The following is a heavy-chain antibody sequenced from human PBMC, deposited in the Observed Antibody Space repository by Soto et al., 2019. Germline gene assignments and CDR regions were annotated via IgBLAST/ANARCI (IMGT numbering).Heavy chain of an antibody. Sequence: QVQLVESGGGVVKPGGSLRLSCAASGFNFNKYAMHLLRQPPSKGLELVAIISPDGSNENYADSVKGRFTISRDNSRNTVYQQIDSLVAEDAGGYHCQRRGVDGFPTVDYWGRGTLVTVSS. V-gene: IGHV3-30-3*01. CDR3: QRRGVDGFPTVDY. D-gene: IGHD2-8*01. CDR1: GFNFNKYA. J-gene: IGHJ4*02. CDR2: ISPDGSNE.